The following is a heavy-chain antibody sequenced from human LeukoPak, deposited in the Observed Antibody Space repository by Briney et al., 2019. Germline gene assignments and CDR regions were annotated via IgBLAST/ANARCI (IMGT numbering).Heavy chain of an antibody. CDR1: GGSISSYY. D-gene: IGHD4-17*01. Sequence: SETLSLTCTVSGGSISSYYWSWIRQPPRKGLEWIGYIYYSGSTNYNPSLKSRVTISVDTSKNQFFLKLSSVTAADTAVYYCASLYGANYYYGMDVWGQGTTVTVSS. J-gene: IGHJ6*02. V-gene: IGHV4-59*08. CDR2: IYYSGST. CDR3: ASLYGANYYYGMDV.